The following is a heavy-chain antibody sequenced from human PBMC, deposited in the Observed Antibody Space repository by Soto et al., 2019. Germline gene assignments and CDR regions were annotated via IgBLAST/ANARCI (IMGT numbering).Heavy chain of an antibody. J-gene: IGHJ6*02. D-gene: IGHD5-18*01. CDR1: GFTFSASA. V-gene: IGHV3-73*02. CDR3: TADTAMTNYGMDV. Sequence: EVQLVESGGGLVQPGGSLKLSCAASGFTFSASAMHWVRQASGKGLEWVGRIRSKANSYATAYAASVKGRFTISRDDSKNTAYLQMNSLKTEDTAVYYCTADTAMTNYGMDVWGQGTTVTVSS. CDR2: IRSKANSYAT.